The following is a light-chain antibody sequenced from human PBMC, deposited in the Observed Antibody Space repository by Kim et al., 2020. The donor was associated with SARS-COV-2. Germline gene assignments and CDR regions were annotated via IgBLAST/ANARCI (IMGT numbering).Light chain of an antibody. Sequence: SSELTQDPAVSVALGQTVRITCQGDSLRSYYASWYQQKPGQAPVLFIYGKNNRPSGIPDRFSGSSSGNTASLTITGAQAEEEADYYCNSRDSSGNHYVFG. J-gene: IGLJ1*01. CDR3: NSRDSSGNHYV. CDR2: GKN. CDR1: SLRSYY. V-gene: IGLV3-19*01.